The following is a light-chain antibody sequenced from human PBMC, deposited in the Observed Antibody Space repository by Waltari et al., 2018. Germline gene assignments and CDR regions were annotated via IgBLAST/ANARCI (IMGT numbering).Light chain of an antibody. Sequence: SPGDRATLYCRASQSVGRSLSWYQQKPGQPPRLLIYDASTRATGIPARISGSGSGTDFTLTIGSLESEDFAVYFCLQRSNWPPTFGGGTTVEIK. J-gene: IGKJ4*01. V-gene: IGKV3-11*01. CDR2: DAS. CDR3: LQRSNWPPT. CDR1: QSVGRS.